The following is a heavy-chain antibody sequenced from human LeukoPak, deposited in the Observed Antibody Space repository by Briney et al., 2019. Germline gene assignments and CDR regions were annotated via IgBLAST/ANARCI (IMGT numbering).Heavy chain of an antibody. CDR2: IYYSGST. V-gene: IGHV4-31*03. Sequence: PSQTLSLTCTVSGGSISSGGYYWSWIRQHPGKGLEWIGYIYYSGSTYYNPSLKSRVTISVDTSKNQFSLKLSSVTAADTAVYYCARHEGAVAPLDYWGQGTLVTVSS. CDR1: GGSISSGGYY. J-gene: IGHJ4*02. D-gene: IGHD6-19*01. CDR3: ARHEGAVAPLDY.